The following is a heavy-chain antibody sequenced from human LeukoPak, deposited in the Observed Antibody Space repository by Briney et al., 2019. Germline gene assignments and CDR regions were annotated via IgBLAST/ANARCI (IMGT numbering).Heavy chain of an antibody. Sequence: SETLSLTCTVSGGCIGSYYWSWIRQPPGKGLEWIGYIYYSGSTNYNPSLKSRVTISVDTSKNQFSLKLSSVTAADTAVYYCAKRIQSAMATGYWGQGTLVTVSS. CDR2: IYYSGST. V-gene: IGHV4-59*01. CDR3: AKRIQSAMATGY. CDR1: GGCIGSYY. J-gene: IGHJ4*02. D-gene: IGHD5-18*01.